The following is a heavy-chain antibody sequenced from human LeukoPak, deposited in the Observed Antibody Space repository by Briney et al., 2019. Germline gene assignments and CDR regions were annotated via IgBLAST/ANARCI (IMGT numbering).Heavy chain of an antibody. J-gene: IGHJ5*02. V-gene: IGHV3-30-3*01. CDR3: ARDGRTVTTGRSKWGLNAGSWFDP. Sequence: GGSLRLSCAASGFTFSSYAMHWVRQAPGKGLEWVAVISYDGSNKYYADSVKGRFTISRDNSKNTLYLQMNSLRAEDTAVYYCARDGRTVTTGRSKWGLNAGSWFDPWGQGTLVTVSS. D-gene: IGHD4-17*01. CDR1: GFTFSSYA. CDR2: ISYDGSNK.